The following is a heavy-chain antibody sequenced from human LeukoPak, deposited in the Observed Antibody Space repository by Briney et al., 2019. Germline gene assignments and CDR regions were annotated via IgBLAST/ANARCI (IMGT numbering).Heavy chain of an antibody. D-gene: IGHD3-10*01. CDR1: GGSISSGGYS. CDR2: IYYSGST. CDR3: ARDGNYYGSGSYQI. Sequence: SETLSLTCAVSGGSISSGGYSWSWIRQPPGKGLEWIGYIYYSGSTYYNPSLKSRVTISVDTSKNQFSLKLSSVTAADTAVYYCARDGNYYGSGSYQIWGQGTLVTVSS. J-gene: IGHJ4*02. V-gene: IGHV4-30-4*07.